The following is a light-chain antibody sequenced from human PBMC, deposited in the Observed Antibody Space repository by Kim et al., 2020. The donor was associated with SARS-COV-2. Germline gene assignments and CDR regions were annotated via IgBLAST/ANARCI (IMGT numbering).Light chain of an antibody. CDR2: STN. CDR1: SGSVSTSYY. CDR3: VLYMGSGLWV. J-gene: IGLJ3*02. Sequence: GGHVTLTCGFNSGSVSTSYYPSWYQQTPGQAPRTLIYSTNTRSSGVPDRFSGSILGNKAALTITGAQADDESDYYCVLYMGSGLWVFGGGTKLTVL. V-gene: IGLV8-61*01.